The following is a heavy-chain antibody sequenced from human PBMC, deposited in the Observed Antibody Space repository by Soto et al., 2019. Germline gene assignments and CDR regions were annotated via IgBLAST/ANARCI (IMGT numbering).Heavy chain of an antibody. Sequence: ASVKVSCKASGYTFTSYGISWVRQAPGQGLEWMGWISAYNGNTNYARKLQGRVTMTTDTSTSTAYMELRSLRSDDTAVYYCARDFGYSYGKKNWFDPWGQGTLVTVSS. CDR3: ARDFGYSYGKKNWFDP. D-gene: IGHD5-18*01. V-gene: IGHV1-18*01. CDR1: GYTFTSYG. CDR2: ISAYNGNT. J-gene: IGHJ5*02.